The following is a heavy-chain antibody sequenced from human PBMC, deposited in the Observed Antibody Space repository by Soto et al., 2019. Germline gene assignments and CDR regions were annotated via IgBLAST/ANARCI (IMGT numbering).Heavy chain of an antibody. CDR2: IIPISETT. J-gene: IGHJ6*02. CDR1: GGTFSSYA. Sequence: SVKVSCKASGGTFSSYAISWVRQAPGQGLEWMGGIIPISETTNYAQIFQGRVSIVADISTSTAYMELSRLRSEDTAVYYCARALLSHSYDSGGYDSYFHAMDVWGQGTPVTVSS. D-gene: IGHD3-22*01. V-gene: IGHV1-69*06. CDR3: ARALLSHSYDSGGYDSYFHAMDV.